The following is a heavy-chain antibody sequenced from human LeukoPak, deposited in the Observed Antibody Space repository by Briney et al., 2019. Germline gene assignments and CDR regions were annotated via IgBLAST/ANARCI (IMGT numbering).Heavy chain of an antibody. V-gene: IGHV3-53*04. J-gene: IGHJ4*02. CDR1: GFTVSSNY. CDR3: ARDSGDSSSSAYIDY. CDR2: IYSGGST. Sequence: PGGSLRLSCAASGFTVSSNYMSWVRQAPGKGLEWVSVIYSGGSTYYADSVKGRFTISRHNSKNTLYLQMNSLRAEDTAVYYCARDSGDSSSSAYIDYWGQGTLVTVSS. D-gene: IGHD6-6*01.